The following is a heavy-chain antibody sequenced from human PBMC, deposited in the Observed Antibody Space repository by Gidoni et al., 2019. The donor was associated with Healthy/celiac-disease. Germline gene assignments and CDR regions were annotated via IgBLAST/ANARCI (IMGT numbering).Heavy chain of an antibody. V-gene: IGHV3-15*01. D-gene: IGHD3-22*01. CDR2: MKSKTDSGTT. J-gene: IGHJ4*02. CDR3: TTPYYYDTSGYYPDY. CDR1: GFTFSHAG. Sequence: EVQLVESGGGLVKPGGSVRLSCAASGFTFSHAGMNWVRQAPGKGLEWVGRMKSKTDSGTTYYAAPVKGRFTISRDDSKNTLYLQRNSLKPEDTAVYYCTTPYYYDTSGYYPDYWGQGTLVTVSS.